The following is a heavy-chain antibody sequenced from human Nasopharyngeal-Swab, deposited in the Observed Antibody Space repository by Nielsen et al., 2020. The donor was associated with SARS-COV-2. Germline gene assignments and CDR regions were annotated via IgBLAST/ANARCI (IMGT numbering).Heavy chain of an antibody. D-gene: IGHD3-10*01. CDR1: GFTFDDYM. J-gene: IGHJ4*02. V-gene: IGHV3-43*01. CDR2: ITWDGGAT. Sequence: ESLKISCAASGFTFDDYMMHWVRQGPGKGREWVSPITWDGGATYYADSVKGRFTISRDNSKSSLFLQMNSLRPEDTALYFCAKDSWTGDSYGSGSLFHSWGQGAQVTVSS. CDR3: AKDSWTGDSYGSGSLFHS.